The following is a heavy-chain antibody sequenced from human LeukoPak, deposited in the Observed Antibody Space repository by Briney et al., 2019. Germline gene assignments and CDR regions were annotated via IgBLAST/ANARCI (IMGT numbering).Heavy chain of an antibody. V-gene: IGHV4-30-2*01. CDR1: GGSISSGGYY. J-gene: IGHJ3*02. CDR2: IYHSGST. Sequence: PSETLSLTCTVSGGSISSGGYYWSWIRQPPGKGLEGIGYIYHSGSTYYNPSLKSRVTISVDRSKNQFSLKLSSVTAADTAVYYCARPGTTGTTGAFDIWGQGTMVTVSS. CDR3: ARPGTTGTTGAFDI. D-gene: IGHD1-1*01.